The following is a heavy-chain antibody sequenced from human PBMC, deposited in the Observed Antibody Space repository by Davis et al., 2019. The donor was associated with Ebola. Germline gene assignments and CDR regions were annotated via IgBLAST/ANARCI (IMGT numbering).Heavy chain of an antibody. CDR2: IYYSGST. CDR1: GGSISSYY. D-gene: IGHD3-16*02. CDR3: ARVVYDYIWGSYRLRYFDY. J-gene: IGHJ4*02. Sequence: SETLSLTCTVSGGSISSYYWSWIRQPPGKGLEWTGYIYYSGSTNYNPSLKSRVTISVDTSKNQFSLKLSSVTAADTAVYYCARVVYDYIWGSYRLRYFDYWGQGTLVTVSS. V-gene: IGHV4-59*12.